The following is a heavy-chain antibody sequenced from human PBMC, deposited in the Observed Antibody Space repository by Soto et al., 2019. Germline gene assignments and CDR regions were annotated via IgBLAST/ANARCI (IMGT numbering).Heavy chain of an antibody. Sequence: QVQLVESGGGVVQPGRSLRLSCAASGFTFSNFGMHWGRQAPGKGLEWMAAISADGSVKYFSDSVKGRFTISRDNSKNTLFLQMNSLRVEDTAVYYCTKGSEVARQELDYWGQGTLVTVSS. CDR2: ISADGSVK. D-gene: IGHD3-3*01. CDR3: TKGSEVARQELDY. J-gene: IGHJ4*02. V-gene: IGHV3-30*18. CDR1: GFTFSNFG.